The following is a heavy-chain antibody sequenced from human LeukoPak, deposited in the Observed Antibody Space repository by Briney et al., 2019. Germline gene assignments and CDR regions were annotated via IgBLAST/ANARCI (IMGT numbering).Heavy chain of an antibody. J-gene: IGHJ6*03. CDR2: INTDGSTT. Sequence: GGSLRLSCAASGFSFSSYWMYRVRQGPGKGLVWVSRINTDGSTTHYADSVKGRFTISRDNAKNTLYMQMSSLRAEDTAVYYCARDVGSSSVMNLWGEGTTVTVSS. V-gene: IGHV3-74*01. D-gene: IGHD6-6*01. CDR1: GFSFSSYW. CDR3: ARDVGSSSVMNL.